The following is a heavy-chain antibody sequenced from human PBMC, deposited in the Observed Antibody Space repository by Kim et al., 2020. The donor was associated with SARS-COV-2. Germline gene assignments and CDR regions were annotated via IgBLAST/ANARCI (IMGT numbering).Heavy chain of an antibody. CDR1: GFTFSSPA. CDR3: ARDLGGYGAFDV. D-gene: IGHD3-10*01. J-gene: IGHJ3*01. V-gene: IGHV3-30-3*01. CDR2: ISYEGATK. Sequence: GGSLRLSCAASGFTFSSPAMHWVRQAPGKGLEWVTIISYEGATKYYADSVKGRFTISRDNSKNTLYLQMNSLRSEDTAVYYCARDLGGYGAFDVWGQGTMVTVSS.